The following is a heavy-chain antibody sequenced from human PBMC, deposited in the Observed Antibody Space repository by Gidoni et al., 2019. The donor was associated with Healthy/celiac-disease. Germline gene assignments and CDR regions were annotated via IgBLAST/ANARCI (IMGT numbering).Heavy chain of an antibody. CDR3: AREPVWGSYYYDSSGHFDY. CDR1: GFTFSSYS. CDR2: ISSSSSYI. D-gene: IGHD3-22*01. Sequence: EVQLVASGGGLVKPGGSLRLSCAASGFTFSSYSMNWVRQAPGKGLEWVSSISSSSSYIYYADSVKGRFTISRDNAKNSLYLQMNSLRAEDTAVYYCAREPVWGSYYYDSSGHFDYWGQGTLVTVSS. J-gene: IGHJ4*02. V-gene: IGHV3-21*01.